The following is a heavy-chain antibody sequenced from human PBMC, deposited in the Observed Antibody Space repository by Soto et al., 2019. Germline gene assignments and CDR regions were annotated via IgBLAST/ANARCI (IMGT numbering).Heavy chain of an antibody. V-gene: IGHV1-69*19. CDR3: AREVPSHTPAFVY. J-gene: IGHJ4*02. Sequence: QVQLVQSGAEMKKPGSSVKVSCQSSGGTFNTYAMNWVRQAPGQGPEWMGDISPMFGAANYAPKFQGRVTITADESPGISYTQLCGLTSEGTRLYFCAREVPSHTPAFVYWGQGTLVTVSS. CDR1: GGTFNTYA. CDR2: ISPMFGAA.